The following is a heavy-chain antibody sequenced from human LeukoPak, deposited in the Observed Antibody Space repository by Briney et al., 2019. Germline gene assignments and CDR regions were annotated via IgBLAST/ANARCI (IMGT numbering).Heavy chain of an antibody. Sequence: PGGSLRLSCAASGINFSSSGMHWVRQAPGKGLEWVTFIRNDGSDKYYAASVKGRFTISRDNSNNTVYLHMASLRADDTALYYCAREGGRAVPGRFDQWGQGTLVTVSS. D-gene: IGHD6-13*01. CDR3: AREGGRAVPGRFDQ. CDR2: IRNDGSDK. CDR1: GINFSSSG. J-gene: IGHJ4*02. V-gene: IGHV3-30*02.